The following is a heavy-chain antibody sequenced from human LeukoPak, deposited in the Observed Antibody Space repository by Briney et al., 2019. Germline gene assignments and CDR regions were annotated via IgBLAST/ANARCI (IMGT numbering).Heavy chain of an antibody. J-gene: IGHJ6*03. CDR1: GFTFSSYG. D-gene: IGHD3-3*01. CDR2: ILSDGSKE. V-gene: IGHV3-33*06. Sequence: GSLRLSCAASGFTFSSYGMHWVRQAPGKGLEWVAVILSDGSKEFYTDSVKGRFTISRDNSKNTLYLQMNSLRAEDTAVYYCAKDSGEIFGVVIPLPYYYYYYMDVWGKGTTVTVSS. CDR3: AKDSGEIFGVVIPLPYYYYYYMDV.